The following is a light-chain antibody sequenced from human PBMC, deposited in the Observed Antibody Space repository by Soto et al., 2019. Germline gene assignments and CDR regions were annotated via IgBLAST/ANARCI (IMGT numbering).Light chain of an antibody. CDR2: SSS. CDR1: QSISSTL. Sequence: EIELSQSPGTVSLSPGERATLHCKASQSISSTLLAWYQQKTGQAPRLLIYSSSIRATGIPDRFSGSGSGTDFTLTISRLEPEDFAVYYCQQYGSSLITFGQGTRLE. V-gene: IGKV3-20*01. CDR3: QQYGSSLIT. J-gene: IGKJ5*01.